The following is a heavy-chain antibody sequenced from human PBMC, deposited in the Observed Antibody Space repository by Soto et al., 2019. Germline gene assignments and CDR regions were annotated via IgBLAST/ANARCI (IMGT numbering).Heavy chain of an antibody. V-gene: IGHV3-74*01. CDR2: ITRDGSST. CDR1: GFSLSDYW. D-gene: IGHD5-18*01. Sequence: EVQLVESGGGLVQPGGSLRLSCAASGFSLSDYWMHWVRQAPGEGLVWLSRITRDGSSTNYADSVKGRSTISRDNAKNTLYLQVNSLRGEGTAVYYCARGANGYYYFDYWGQGTLVTVSS. J-gene: IGHJ4*02. CDR3: ARGANGYYYFDY.